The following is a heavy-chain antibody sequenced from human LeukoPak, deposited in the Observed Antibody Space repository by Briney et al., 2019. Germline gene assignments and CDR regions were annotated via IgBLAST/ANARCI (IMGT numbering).Heavy chain of an antibody. Sequence: SETLSLTCAVYGGSFSGYYWSWIRQPPGKGLEWIGEINHSGSTNYNPSLKSRVTISVDTSKNQFSLKLSSVTAADTAVYYCASNYYDSSGYTHYYYGMDVWGQGTTVTVSS. CDR2: INHSGST. CDR3: ASNYYDSSGYTHYYYGMDV. D-gene: IGHD3-22*01. J-gene: IGHJ6*02. V-gene: IGHV4-34*01. CDR1: GGSFSGYY.